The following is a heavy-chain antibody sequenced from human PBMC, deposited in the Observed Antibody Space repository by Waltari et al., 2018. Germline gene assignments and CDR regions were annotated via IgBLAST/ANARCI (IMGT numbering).Heavy chain of an antibody. CDR1: GFTFSSYW. CDR2: IKQDGSEK. J-gene: IGHJ5*02. D-gene: IGHD2-2*01. V-gene: IGHV3-7*01. Sequence: EVQLVESGGGLVQPGGSLRLSCAASGFTFSSYWMSWVRQAPGKGLDLVAKIKQDGSEKYYVDSGKGRLTISRYNAKNSLYLQMNSLRAEDTAVYYCARVRSAAASPNWFDPWGQGTLVTVSS. CDR3: ARVRSAAASPNWFDP.